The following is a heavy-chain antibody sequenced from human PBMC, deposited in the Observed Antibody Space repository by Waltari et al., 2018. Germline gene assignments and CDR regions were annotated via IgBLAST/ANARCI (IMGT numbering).Heavy chain of an antibody. CDR2: ISGSGGST. CDR3: AKDKVTTPHYGMDV. CDR1: GFTFSSYA. Sequence: EVQLLESGGGLVQPGGSLRLSCATSGFTFSSYAMSWVRQAPGRGLEWVSDISGSGGSTYYADSVKGRVTISRDNSKNTLYLQMNSLRAEDTAVYYCAKDKVTTPHYGMDVWGQGTTVTVSS. D-gene: IGHD4-17*01. J-gene: IGHJ6*02. V-gene: IGHV3-23*01.